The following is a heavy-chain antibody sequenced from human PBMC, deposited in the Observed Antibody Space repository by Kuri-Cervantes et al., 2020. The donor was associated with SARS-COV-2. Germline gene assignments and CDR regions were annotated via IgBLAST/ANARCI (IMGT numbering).Heavy chain of an antibody. D-gene: IGHD2/OR15-2a*01. CDR3: VKDSRVYYFDY. Sequence: GESLKISCAASGFTFSSYAMSWVRQAPGKGLEWVSGISGSGANTYYADSVKGWFTISRDNPKNTLYLQMNSLRAEDTAVYYCVKDSRVYYFDYWGQGTLVTVSS. CDR1: GFTFSSYA. J-gene: IGHJ4*02. CDR2: ISGSGANT. V-gene: IGHV3-23*01.